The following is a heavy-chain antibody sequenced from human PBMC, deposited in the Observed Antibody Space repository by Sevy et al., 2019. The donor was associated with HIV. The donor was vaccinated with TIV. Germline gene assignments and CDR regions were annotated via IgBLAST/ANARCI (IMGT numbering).Heavy chain of an antibody. V-gene: IGHV1-69*13. CDR2: IIPMFATA. CDR1: GRTFSSYA. D-gene: IGHD6-13*01. CDR3: ARSMSWYASFDY. J-gene: IGHJ4*02. Sequence: ASVKVSCKASGRTFSSYAFSWGRQAPGQGLEWMGGIIPMFATANYVQKFQGRVTITADESTSTAYMELSSLRSEDTAVYYCARSMSWYASFDYWGQGTLVTVSS.